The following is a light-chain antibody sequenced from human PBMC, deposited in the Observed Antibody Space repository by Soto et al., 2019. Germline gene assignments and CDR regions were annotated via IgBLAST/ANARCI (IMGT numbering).Light chain of an antibody. Sequence: QSMLTQPASVSGSRGQSIIISCVGRNTDVGQDKSVSWYQQGPGKAPKLLIFEVTNRPSGVSNRFSGSRSGNTASLTISGLKPDDEGDYFCVSYTDTETLVFGTGTKVTV. CDR1: NTDVGQDKS. J-gene: IGLJ1*01. CDR2: EVT. CDR3: VSYTDTETLV. V-gene: IGLV2-14*01.